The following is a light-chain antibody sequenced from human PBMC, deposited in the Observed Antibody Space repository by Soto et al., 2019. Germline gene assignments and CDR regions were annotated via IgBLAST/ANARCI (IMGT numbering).Light chain of an antibody. Sequence: DSQMAVSGNCLYASVGGRINNNGRTSQRIGTHLNWYHEKPGKAPKLLIYAASSLQSGVPSRFSGSGSGTDFTLTISSLQPEDSAPYYCQQTYSNPWTFAQGTKVDIK. CDR2: AAS. V-gene: IGKV1-39*01. J-gene: IGKJ1*01. CDR1: QRIGTH. CDR3: QQTYSNPWT.